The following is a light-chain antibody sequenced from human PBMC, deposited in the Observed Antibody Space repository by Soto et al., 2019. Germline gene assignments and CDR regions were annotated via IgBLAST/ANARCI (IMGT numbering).Light chain of an antibody. CDR2: LGS. CDR3: MQALQTPPT. V-gene: IGKV2-28*01. Sequence: DPVMTQSPLSLPVTPGEPASISCWSSQSLLHTDGYNYLDWYLQKPGQSPQLLIYLGSYRASGVPDRFSGSGSRTHFTLKISRVEAEDVGVYYCMQALQTPPTFGQGTKLEI. CDR1: QSLLHTDGYNY. J-gene: IGKJ1*01.